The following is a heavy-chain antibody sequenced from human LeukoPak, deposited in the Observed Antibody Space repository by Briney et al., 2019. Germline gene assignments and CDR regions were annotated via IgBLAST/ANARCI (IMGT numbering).Heavy chain of an antibody. CDR3: ATDSSIAAAGTEAFDI. J-gene: IGHJ3*02. V-gene: IGHV1-24*01. Sequence: ASVKVSCKVSGYTLTELSMHWVRQAPGKGLEWMGGFDPEDGETIYAQKFQGRVTMTEDTSTDTAYMELSSLRSEDTAVYYCATDSSIAAAGTEAFDIWGQGTMVTVSS. D-gene: IGHD6-13*01. CDR2: FDPEDGET. CDR1: GYTLTELS.